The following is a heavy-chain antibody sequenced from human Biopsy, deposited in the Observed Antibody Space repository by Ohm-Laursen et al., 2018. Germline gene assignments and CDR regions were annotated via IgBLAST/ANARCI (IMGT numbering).Heavy chain of an antibody. Sequence: ASVKVSCKASGYTFSGYYMQWVRQAPGQGLEWMGWINPNNGGTNYAHKFQGRVTMTRDTSISTAYMELSRLGSDDTAVYYCARDKYRSWNYFDNWGQGSLVTVSS. V-gene: IGHV1-2*02. D-gene: IGHD6-19*01. CDR2: INPNNGGT. CDR1: GYTFSGYY. CDR3: ARDKYRSWNYFDN. J-gene: IGHJ4*02.